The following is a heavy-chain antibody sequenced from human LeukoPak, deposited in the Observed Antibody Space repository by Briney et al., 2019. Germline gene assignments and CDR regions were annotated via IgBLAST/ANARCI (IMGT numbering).Heavy chain of an antibody. CDR3: VKDHGAYYYASGSNFDY. CDR1: GFTFSSYA. D-gene: IGHD3-10*01. Sequence: GGSVRLSCSASGFTFSSYAMHWVCQAPGKGLEYVSAISSNGGTTYYADSVKGRFTISRDNSKNTLFLQMSSLRAEDTAVYYCVKDHGAYYYASGSNFDYWGQGTLVTVSS. CDR2: ISSNGGTT. J-gene: IGHJ4*02. V-gene: IGHV3-64D*06.